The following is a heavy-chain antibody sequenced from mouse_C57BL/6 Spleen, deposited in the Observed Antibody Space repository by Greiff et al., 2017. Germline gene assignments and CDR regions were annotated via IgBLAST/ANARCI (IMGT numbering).Heavy chain of an antibody. V-gene: IGHV1-66*01. CDR3: ARSLITTVVAQGYYFDY. J-gene: IGHJ2*01. CDR2: VYPGSGNT. Sequence: QVQLQQSGPELVKPGASVKISCKASGYSFTSYYIHWVKQRPGQGLEWIGWVYPGSGNTKYNEKFKGKATLTADTSSSTAYMQLSSLTSEDSAVYYCARSLITTVVAQGYYFDYWGQGTTLTVSS. CDR1: GYSFTSYY. D-gene: IGHD1-1*01.